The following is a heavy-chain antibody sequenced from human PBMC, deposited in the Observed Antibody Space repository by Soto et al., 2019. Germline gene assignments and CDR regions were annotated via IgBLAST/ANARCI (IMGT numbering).Heavy chain of an antibody. D-gene: IGHD3-3*01. CDR1: GFTFSSYG. CDR2: ISGSGDNR. J-gene: IGHJ4*02. CDR3: ASEGGDFWSGYGG. Sequence: EVQLLESGGGLVQPGGSLRLSCAASGFTFSSYGMTWVRQAPGKGLEWVSAISGSGDNRYYADFVRGRFTISRDNSKSVVFLQMVSLTAEDSAVYFCASEGGDFWSGYGGRGQGTLVTVS. V-gene: IGHV3-23*01.